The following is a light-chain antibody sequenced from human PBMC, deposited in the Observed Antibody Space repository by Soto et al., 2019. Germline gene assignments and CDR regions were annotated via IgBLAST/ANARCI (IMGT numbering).Light chain of an antibody. Sequence: EISMTQFPAILSASPGGGATLSCRAAQDVTTNFAWYQLRRGQPPRLLIYDISTRATGVPARFSGSGSGTEFTLTISRLEPEDFAVYYCHQYDSWTFGQGTKVDIK. CDR2: DIS. J-gene: IGKJ1*01. V-gene: IGKV3-15*01. CDR1: QDVTTN. CDR3: HQYDSWT.